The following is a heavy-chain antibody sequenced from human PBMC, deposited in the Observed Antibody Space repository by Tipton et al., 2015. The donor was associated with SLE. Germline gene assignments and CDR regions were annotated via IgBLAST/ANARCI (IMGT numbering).Heavy chain of an antibody. CDR3: ARYIVGAQYFDY. V-gene: IGHV3-66*02. CDR2: IYSGGST. D-gene: IGHD1-26*01. Sequence: SLRLSCAASGFTFDDYAMHWVRQAPGKGLEWVSVIYSGGSTYYADPVKGRFTISRDNSKNTLYLQMNSLRAEDMAIYYCARYIVGAQYFDYWGQGTLVTVSS. J-gene: IGHJ4*02. CDR1: GFTFDDYA.